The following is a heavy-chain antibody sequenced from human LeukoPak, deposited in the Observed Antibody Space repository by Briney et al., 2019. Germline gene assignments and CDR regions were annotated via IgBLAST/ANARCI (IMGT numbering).Heavy chain of an antibody. CDR1: GFTFTTYP. V-gene: IGHV3-23*01. CDR2: ISASGGGT. J-gene: IGHJ4*02. D-gene: IGHD6-19*01. CDR3: ARGAVAGTLLTGY. Sequence: GGSLRLSCAASGFTFTTYPMSWVRQAPGKGLEWVSAISASGGGTYYADSVKGRFTISRDNSRSTVFLQMSSLRAEDTAVYYCARGAVAGTLLTGYWGQGTLVTVSS.